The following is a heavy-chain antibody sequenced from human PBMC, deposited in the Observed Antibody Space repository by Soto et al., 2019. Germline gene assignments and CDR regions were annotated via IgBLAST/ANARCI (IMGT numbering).Heavy chain of an antibody. CDR1: GYTFTSCD. CDR3: ARQNYYSGMDV. J-gene: IGHJ6*02. V-gene: IGHV1-8*01. CDR2: MNPSTGNT. Sequence: ASVKVSCKASGYTFTSCDIHWVRQAPGQGLEWMGWMNPSTGNTGFAQKFQGRVTMTRNTAISTGYMELRSLRSDDTAVYYCARQNYYSGMDVWGQGTTVTVSS.